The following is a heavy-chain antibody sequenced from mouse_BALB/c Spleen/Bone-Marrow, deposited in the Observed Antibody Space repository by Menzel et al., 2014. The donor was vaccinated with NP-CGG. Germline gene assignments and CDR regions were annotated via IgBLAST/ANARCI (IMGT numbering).Heavy chain of an antibody. V-gene: IGHV5-17*02. CDR2: ISSGSSII. D-gene: IGHD1-1*01. CDR3: VRSGSSSGYFDY. J-gene: IGHJ2*01. CDR1: GFTFSSFG. Sequence: EVQRVESGGGLVQPGGSRKLSCAASGFTFSSFGMHWVRQAPEKGLEWVAYISSGSSIIYYGDTVMGRFTISRDNPKNTLFLQMTSLRSEDTATYYCVRSGSSSGYFDYWGQGTTLTVSS.